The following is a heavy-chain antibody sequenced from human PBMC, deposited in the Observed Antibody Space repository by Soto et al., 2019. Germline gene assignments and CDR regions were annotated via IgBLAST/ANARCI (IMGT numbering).Heavy chain of an antibody. J-gene: IGHJ5*01. D-gene: IGHD3-3*01. V-gene: IGHV1-8*01. Sequence: ASVKVSCKASGYTFSSYDINWVRQASGQGLEWMGWMNPNSGNTGYAQKFQGRVTMTRNTSISTAYMELGSLRSEDTAVYYCAVGHYDFWSGPNWLDSWGQGTLVTVSS. CDR1: GYTFSSYD. CDR2: MNPNSGNT. CDR3: AVGHYDFWSGPNWLDS.